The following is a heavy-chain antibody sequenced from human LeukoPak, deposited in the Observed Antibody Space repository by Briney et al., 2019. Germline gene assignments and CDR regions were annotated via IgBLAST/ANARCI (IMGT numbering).Heavy chain of an antibody. Sequence: GASVKVSCKASGYTFTGYYMHWVRQAPGQGLEWMGRINPNSGGTNYAQKFQGRVTMTRDTSISTAYMELSRLRSDDTAVYYCARVFGFIGYCSGGSCYFDYWGQGTLVTVSS. CDR1: GYTFTGYY. CDR2: INPNSGGT. J-gene: IGHJ4*02. CDR3: ARVFGFIGYCSGGSCYFDY. V-gene: IGHV1-2*06. D-gene: IGHD2-15*01.